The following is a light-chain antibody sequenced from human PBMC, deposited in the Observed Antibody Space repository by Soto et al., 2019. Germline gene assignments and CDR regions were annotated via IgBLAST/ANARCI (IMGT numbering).Light chain of an antibody. CDR1: SSDVGSYNL. CDR2: EDN. Sequence: QSALTQPASVSGSPGQSITISCTGSSSDVGSYNLVSWYQHHPGKAPKFVIYEDNKRPSGVSDRFSGSKSGNTASLTISGLQAEDEADYHCTSYTRDTALVFGTGTKVTVL. CDR3: TSYTRDTALV. J-gene: IGLJ1*01. V-gene: IGLV2-14*02.